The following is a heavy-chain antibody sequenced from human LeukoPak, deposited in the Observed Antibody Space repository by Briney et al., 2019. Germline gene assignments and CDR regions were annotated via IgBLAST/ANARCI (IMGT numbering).Heavy chain of an antibody. CDR2: FTAGGINT. Sequence: GGSLRLSCSASGFTFSSHAMSWVRPAPGEGLEWVSAFTAGGINTYYADSVKGRFTISRDNAKNSLYLQMDSLRAEDTAVYFCAREGSTLVIHAFDIWGQGTMVIVSS. D-gene: IGHD2-21*01. V-gene: IGHV3-23*01. CDR1: GFTFSSHA. J-gene: IGHJ3*02. CDR3: AREGSTLVIHAFDI.